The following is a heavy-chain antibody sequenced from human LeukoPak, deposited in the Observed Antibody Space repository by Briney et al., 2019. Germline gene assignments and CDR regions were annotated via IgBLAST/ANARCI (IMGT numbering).Heavy chain of an antibody. D-gene: IGHD3-3*01. CDR3: ARNVLRFLEWLSDFDY. Sequence: SETLSLTCTVSGGPISSSSYYWGWIRQPPGKGLEWIGSIYYSGSTYYNPSLKSRVTISVDTSKNQFSLKLSSVTAADTAVYYCARNVLRFLEWLSDFDYWGQGTLVTVSS. J-gene: IGHJ4*02. CDR2: IYYSGST. CDR1: GGPISSSSYY. V-gene: IGHV4-39*01.